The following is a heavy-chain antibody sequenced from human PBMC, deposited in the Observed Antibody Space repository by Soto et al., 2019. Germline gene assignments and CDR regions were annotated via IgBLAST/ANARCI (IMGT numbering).Heavy chain of an antibody. CDR1: GFTFSSYA. CDR3: AREYCTNGVCYFGVYGMDV. J-gene: IGHJ6*02. CDR2: ISYDGSNK. D-gene: IGHD2-8*01. Sequence: GGSLRLSCAASGFTFSSYAMHWVRQAPGKGLEWVAVISYDGSNKYYADSVKGRFTISRDNSKNTLYLQMNSLRAEDTAVYYCAREYCTNGVCYFGVYGMDVWGQGTTVTVSS. V-gene: IGHV3-30-3*01.